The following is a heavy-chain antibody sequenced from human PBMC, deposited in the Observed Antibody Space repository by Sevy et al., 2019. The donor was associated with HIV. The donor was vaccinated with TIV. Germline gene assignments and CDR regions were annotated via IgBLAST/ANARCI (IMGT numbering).Heavy chain of an antibody. CDR1: GFIFSSYE. V-gene: IGHV3-30*02. D-gene: IGHD1-7*01. CDR2: IRFDGSKK. CDR3: ARDRTSGTTRDFDY. Sequence: GGSLRLSCAASGFIFSSYEMHWVRQAPGKGLEWVAFIRFDGSKKYYEDSVKGRFTISRDNSKNTLYLQMNSLRAEDTAVYYCARDRTSGTTRDFDYWGQGTLVTVSS. J-gene: IGHJ4*02.